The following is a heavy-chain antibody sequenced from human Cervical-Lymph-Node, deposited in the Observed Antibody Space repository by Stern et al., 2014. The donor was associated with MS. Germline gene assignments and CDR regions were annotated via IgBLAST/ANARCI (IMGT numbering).Heavy chain of an antibody. CDR2: IHHSGST. CDR3: AAGYSALNYFNY. CDR1: GDSITSPYY. V-gene: IGHV4-38-2*02. D-gene: IGHD5-12*01. J-gene: IGHJ4*02. Sequence: QVQLQESGPGLVKPSETLSLTCTVAGDSITSPYYWGWIRQPPGKGLEWIGSIHHSGSTSYNPSLKRRGALSGDTYKNAVSLKRGSVTAADTAVYYCAAGYSALNYFNYWGRGILVTVSS.